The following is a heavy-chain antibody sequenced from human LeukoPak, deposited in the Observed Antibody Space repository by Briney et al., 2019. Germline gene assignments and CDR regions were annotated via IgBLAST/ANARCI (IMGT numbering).Heavy chain of an antibody. J-gene: IGHJ3*02. CDR2: IYSGGST. CDR1: GFTVSSNY. Sequence: GGSLRLSCAASGFTVSSNYMSWVRQAPGKGLEWVSVIYSGGSTYYADSVKGRFTISRHNSKNTLYLQMNSLRAEDTAVYYCARLGSSGYPAFGIWGQGTMVTVSS. CDR3: ARLGSSGYPAFGI. D-gene: IGHD3-22*01. V-gene: IGHV3-53*04.